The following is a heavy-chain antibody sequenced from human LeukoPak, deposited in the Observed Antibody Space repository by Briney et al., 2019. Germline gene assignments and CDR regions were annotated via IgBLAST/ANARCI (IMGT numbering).Heavy chain of an antibody. CDR1: GFTFSSYG. V-gene: IGHV3-33*01. D-gene: IGHD2-15*01. CDR2: IWYDGSNK. Sequence: GGSLRLSCAASGFTFSSYGLHWVRQAPGKGLEWVAVIWYDGSNKYYADSVKGRFTISRDNSKNTLYLQMNSLRADDTAVYYCARDLGYCSGGSCYTLRYWGQGTLVTVSS. J-gene: IGHJ4*02. CDR3: ARDLGYCSGGSCYTLRY.